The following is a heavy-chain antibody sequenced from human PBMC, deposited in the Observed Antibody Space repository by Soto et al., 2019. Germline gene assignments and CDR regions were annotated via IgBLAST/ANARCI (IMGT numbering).Heavy chain of an antibody. J-gene: IGHJ4*02. CDR1: GFTLSEHY. Sequence: VGSLRLSCAASGFTLSEHYMSWIRQAPGKGLEWIGYSSNSGSFTRYADSVKGRFSISRDNAKSSLYLQISSLRGDDTATYYCVKSGDNYNLLDYWGQGTPVTVSS. CDR2: SSNSGSFT. CDR3: VKSGDNYNLLDY. V-gene: IGHV3-11*06. D-gene: IGHD1-1*01.